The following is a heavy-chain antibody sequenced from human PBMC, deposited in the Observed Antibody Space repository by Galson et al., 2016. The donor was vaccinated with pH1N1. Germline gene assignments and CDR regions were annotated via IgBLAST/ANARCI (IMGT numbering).Heavy chain of an antibody. CDR1: GYTFTDYY. J-gene: IGHJ4*02. D-gene: IGHD1-26*01. V-gene: IGHV1-2*02. CDR3: ARDSKGGIPFHY. CDR2: INPNSDVT. Sequence: SVKVSCKAPGYTFTDYYIHWVRQAPGKGLEWMGWINPNSDVTKYAQKFQDRVTMTRDTSINTAYMELSGLTPDDTAVYYCARDSKGGIPFHYWGQGTLVTPSS.